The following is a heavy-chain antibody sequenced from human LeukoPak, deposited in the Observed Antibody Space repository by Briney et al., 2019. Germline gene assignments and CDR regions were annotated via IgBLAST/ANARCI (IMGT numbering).Heavy chain of an antibody. J-gene: IGHJ4*02. CDR2: ISGGGGST. Sequence: GGSLRLSCAASEFTFNHYAMSWVRQAPGKGLEWVSSISGGGGSTYYADSVKGRFTISRDNSKNTLFLQMSSLTAGDTAVYYCAKSAYYDSSGFYREYYFDHWGQGTLVTVSS. CDR3: AKSAYYDSSGFYREYYFDH. D-gene: IGHD3-22*01. CDR1: EFTFNHYA. V-gene: IGHV3-23*01.